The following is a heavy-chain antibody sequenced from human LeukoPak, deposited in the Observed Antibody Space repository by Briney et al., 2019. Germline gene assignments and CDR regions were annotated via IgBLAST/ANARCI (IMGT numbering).Heavy chain of an antibody. D-gene: IGHD6-6*01. CDR2: VYSSGNT. V-gene: IGHV4-61*02. Sequence: SETLSLTCNGSGDSINRGTYYLSWIRQPAGKGPEWIGRVYSSGNTNYNPSLKSRVTISIDTSKNQFSLKLSSVTAADTAAYYYARGVGSSSSNWFDPWGQGTLVTVSS. CDR1: GDSINRGTYY. J-gene: IGHJ5*02. CDR3: ARGVGSSSSNWFDP.